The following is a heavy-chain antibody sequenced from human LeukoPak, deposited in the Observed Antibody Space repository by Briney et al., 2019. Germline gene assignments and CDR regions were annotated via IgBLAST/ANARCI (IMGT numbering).Heavy chain of an antibody. D-gene: IGHD5-12*01. Sequence: GGSLRVSCAASGFTFSSYAKSSVRQAPGKGLEWVSAISGSGGSTYYADSVKGRFTISRDNSKNTLYLQINSLRAEDTAVYYCASPSGIVATIAAAAAYYRVYWGQGTRVSVFS. CDR2: ISGSGGST. J-gene: IGHJ4*02. CDR1: GFTFSSYA. V-gene: IGHV3-23*01. CDR3: ASPSGIVATIAAAAAYYRVY.